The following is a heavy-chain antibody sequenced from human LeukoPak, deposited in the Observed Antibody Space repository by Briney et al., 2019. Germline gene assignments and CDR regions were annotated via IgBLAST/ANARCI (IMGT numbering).Heavy chain of an antibody. CDR2: ISGSGDNT. V-gene: IGHV3-23*01. CDR1: GFTISSYA. CDR3: AKQGNAYDV. Sequence: PGGSLRLSCAASGFTISSYAMSWVRQAPGKGLEWVSSISGSGDNTYYADSVKGRFTISRDNSKNTLYLQMNTLRAEDTALYYCAKQGNAYDVWGQGTLVTVSS. J-gene: IGHJ3*01.